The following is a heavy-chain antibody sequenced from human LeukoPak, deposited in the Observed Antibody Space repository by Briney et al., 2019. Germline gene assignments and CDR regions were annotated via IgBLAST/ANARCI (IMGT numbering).Heavy chain of an antibody. J-gene: IGHJ4*02. CDR2: INHSGST. CDR1: GGSFSGYY. CDR3: ARGGGDSSGYTDY. V-gene: IGHV4-34*01. D-gene: IGHD3-22*01. Sequence: SETLSLTCAVYGGSFSGYYWSWIRQPLGKGLEWIGEINHSGSTNYNPSLKSRVTISVDTSKNQFSLKLSSVTAAVTAVYYCARGGGDSSGYTDYWGQGTLVTVSS.